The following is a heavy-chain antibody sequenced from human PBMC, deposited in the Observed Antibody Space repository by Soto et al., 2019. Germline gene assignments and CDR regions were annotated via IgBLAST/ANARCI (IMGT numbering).Heavy chain of an antibody. CDR1: GYNFATYW. CDR3: ARHGFYGDYASNYFDP. Sequence: GESLKISCQASGYNFATYWIAWVRQMPGKGLEYMGIIYPGNSDARYSPSFQGQVTFSADKSVSTAYLHWSSLKASDTAMYYCARHGFYGDYASNYFDPWGQGTLVTVSS. CDR2: IYPGNSDA. V-gene: IGHV5-51*01. J-gene: IGHJ5*02. D-gene: IGHD4-17*01.